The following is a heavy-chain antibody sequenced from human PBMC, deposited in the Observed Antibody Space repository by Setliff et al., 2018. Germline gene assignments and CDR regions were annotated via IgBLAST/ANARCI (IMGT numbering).Heavy chain of an antibody. CDR2: ITPIFETA. V-gene: IGHV1-69*06. CDR1: GGTFSGYA. Sequence: VASVKVSCKASGGTFSGYAFSWVRQAPGQGLEWIGGITPIFETAHYAEKFRDRVTITADRSTTTVHMELSSLTSEDTAVYFCARDSVTLGQLERRGGWHYYGMDVWGQGTTVTV. CDR3: ARDSVTLGQLERRGGWHYYGMDV. D-gene: IGHD1-1*01. J-gene: IGHJ6*02.